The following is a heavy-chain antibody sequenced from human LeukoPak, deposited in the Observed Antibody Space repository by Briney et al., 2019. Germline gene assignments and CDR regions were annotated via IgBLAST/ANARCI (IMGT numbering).Heavy chain of an antibody. J-gene: IGHJ3*02. CDR2: IIPILGIA. CDR3: ARDGASGTTYYYGSGSYHRSTEAFDI. Sequence: SVKVSCKASGGTFSSYAISWVRQAPGQGLEWMGRIIPILGIANYAQKFQGRVTITADKSTSTAYMELSSLRSEDTAVYYCARDGASGTTYYYGSGSYHRSTEAFDIWGQGTMVTVSS. V-gene: IGHV1-69*04. CDR1: GGTFSSYA. D-gene: IGHD3-10*01.